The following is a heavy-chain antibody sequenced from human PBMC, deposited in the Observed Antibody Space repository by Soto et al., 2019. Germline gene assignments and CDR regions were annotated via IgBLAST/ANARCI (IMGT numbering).Heavy chain of an antibody. J-gene: IGHJ5*02. CDR1: GYTFTSYG. V-gene: IGHV1-18*01. CDR3: ARQLAARKNWFDP. Sequence: SLKVSCKASGYTFTSYGISWVRQAPGQGLEWMGWISAYNGNTNYAQKLQGRVTMTTDTSTSTAYMELRSLRSDDTAVYYCARQLAARKNWFDPWGQGTLVTVSS. D-gene: IGHD6-6*01. CDR2: ISAYNGNT.